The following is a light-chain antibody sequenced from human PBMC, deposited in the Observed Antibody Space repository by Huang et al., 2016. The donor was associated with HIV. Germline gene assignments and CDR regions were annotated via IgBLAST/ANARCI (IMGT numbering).Light chain of an antibody. Sequence: EIVLTQSPGTLSLSPGERATLSCRASQSVSSSYLAWYQQKPGQAPKLLIYGASSRATGIPDRCSGSGSGTDFTITISRLEPEDFAVYYCQQYGSSLYTFGQGTKLEIK. CDR3: QQYGSSLYT. CDR1: QSVSSSY. V-gene: IGKV3-20*01. CDR2: GAS. J-gene: IGKJ2*01.